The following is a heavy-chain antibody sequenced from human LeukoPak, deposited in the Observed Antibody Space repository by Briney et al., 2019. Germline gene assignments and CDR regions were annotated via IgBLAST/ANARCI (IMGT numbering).Heavy chain of an antibody. CDR1: GFTFSSSW. J-gene: IGHJ4*02. Sequence: GGSLRLSCAASGFTFSSSWMYWVRQAPGKGLVWVSRINSDESITTYADSVKGRFTISRDNAKNTLYLQMNSLRAEDTAVYYCARGPVPGFLDYWGQGTPVTDSS. CDR2: INSDESIT. D-gene: IGHD2-2*01. CDR3: ARGPVPGFLDY. V-gene: IGHV3-74*01.